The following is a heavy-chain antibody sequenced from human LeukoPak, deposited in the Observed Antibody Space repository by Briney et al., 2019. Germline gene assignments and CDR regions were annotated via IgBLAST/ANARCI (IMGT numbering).Heavy chain of an antibody. J-gene: IGHJ4*02. D-gene: IGHD2-21*02. CDR1: GFTFTTYW. CDR3: ARGWHIVLVTAIQTDDY. CDR2: ISSDGSST. V-gene: IGHV3-74*03. Sequence: PGGSLRLSCAASGFTFTTYWMHWVRQAPGKGLVWISRISSDGSSTTYADSVKGRFTISRDNAQNTLFLQMNSLKAEDTAVYYCARGWHIVLVTAIQTDDYWGQGTLVTVSS.